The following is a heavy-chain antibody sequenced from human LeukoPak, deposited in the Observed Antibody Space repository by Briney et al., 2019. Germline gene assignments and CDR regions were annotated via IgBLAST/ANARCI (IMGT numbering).Heavy chain of an antibody. J-gene: IGHJ4*02. D-gene: IGHD3-16*01. Sequence: SETLSLTCTVSGGPISSSSYYWGWIRQPPGKGLEWIGSIYYSGSTYYNPSLKSRVTISVDTSKNQFSLKLSSVTAADTAVYYCASYFGEAFDYWGQGTLVTVSS. CDR2: IYYSGST. V-gene: IGHV4-39*01. CDR3: ASYFGEAFDY. CDR1: GGPISSSSYY.